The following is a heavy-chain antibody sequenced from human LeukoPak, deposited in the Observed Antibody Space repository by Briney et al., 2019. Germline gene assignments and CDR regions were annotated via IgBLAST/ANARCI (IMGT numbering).Heavy chain of an antibody. CDR2: MNPNSGNT. CDR1: GYTFTSYD. J-gene: IGHJ3*02. Sequence: ASVKVSCMASGYTFTSYDINWVRQATGQGLEWMGWMNPNSGNTGYAQKFQGRVTMTRNTSISTAYMELSSLRSEDTAVYYCARDYGDSGDDAFDIWGQGTMVTVSS. CDR3: ARDYGDSGDDAFDI. V-gene: IGHV1-8*01. D-gene: IGHD4-17*01.